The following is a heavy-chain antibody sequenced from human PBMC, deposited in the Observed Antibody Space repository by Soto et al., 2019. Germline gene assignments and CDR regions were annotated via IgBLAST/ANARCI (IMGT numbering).Heavy chain of an antibody. D-gene: IGHD7-27*01. J-gene: IGHJ5*02. Sequence: PSETLSLTCAVSGGSISSGGYSWSWIRQPPGKGLEWIGYIYHSGSTYYNPSLKSRVTISVDRSKNQFSLKLSSVTAADTAVYYCARARLNGGIRWFDPWGQGTLVTVSS. V-gene: IGHV4-30-2*01. CDR1: GGSISSGGYS. CDR2: IYHSGST. CDR3: ARARLNGGIRWFDP.